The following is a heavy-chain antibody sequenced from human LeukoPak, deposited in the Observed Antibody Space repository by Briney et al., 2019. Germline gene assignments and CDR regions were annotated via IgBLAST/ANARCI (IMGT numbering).Heavy chain of an antibody. J-gene: IGHJ2*01. CDR1: GGSFSGYY. D-gene: IGHD6-19*01. Sequence: SETLSLTCVVYGGSFSGYYWNWIRQSPGKGLEWIGEINHRGSTNYNPSLKRRVTISLDTSKNQFSLKLSSVTAADTAVYYCVRQIGAGAFDLWGRDRVVTVSS. CDR2: INHRGST. CDR3: VRQIGAGAFDL. V-gene: IGHV4-34*01.